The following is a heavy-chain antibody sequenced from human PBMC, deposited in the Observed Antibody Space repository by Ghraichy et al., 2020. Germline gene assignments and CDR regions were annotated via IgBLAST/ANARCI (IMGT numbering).Heavy chain of an antibody. Sequence: LSLTCAASGFSFSTWNMNWVRQPPGKGLQWVSYISGSGSTIYYADSVKGRFTISRDNARNSLYLQMNSLRDEETAVYYCAGALDSWGQGTMVTVAS. J-gene: IGHJ3*02. CDR1: GFSFSTWN. CDR3: AGALDS. CDR2: ISGSGSTI. V-gene: IGHV3-48*02.